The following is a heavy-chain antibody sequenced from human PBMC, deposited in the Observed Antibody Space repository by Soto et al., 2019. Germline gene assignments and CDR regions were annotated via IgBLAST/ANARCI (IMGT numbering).Heavy chain of an antibody. D-gene: IGHD5-18*01. CDR3: ARGDSYGSDALDI. V-gene: IGHV1-2*02. CDR2: INPNSGGT. Sequence: ASVTVSCKASGYTFTGYYMHWVRQAPGQGLEWMGWINPNSGGTNYAQKFQGRVTMTRDTSISTAYMELSRLRSDDTAVYYCARGDSYGSDALDIWGQGTMGTVSS. CDR1: GYTFTGYY. J-gene: IGHJ3*02.